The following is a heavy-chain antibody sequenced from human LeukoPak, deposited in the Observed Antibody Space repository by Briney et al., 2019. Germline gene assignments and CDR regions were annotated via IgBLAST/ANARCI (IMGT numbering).Heavy chain of an antibody. V-gene: IGHV4-59*08. D-gene: IGHD3-10*01. CDR2: IYYSGST. J-gene: IGHJ6*02. CDR1: GGSISSYY. CDR3: ARITMVRGVIYYYYYGMDV. Sequence: PSETLSLTCTVSGGSISSYYWSWIRQPPGKGLEWIGYIYYSGSTNYNPSLKSRVTISVDTSKNQFSLKLSSVTAAGTAVYYCARITMVRGVIYYYYYGMDVWGQGTTVTVSS.